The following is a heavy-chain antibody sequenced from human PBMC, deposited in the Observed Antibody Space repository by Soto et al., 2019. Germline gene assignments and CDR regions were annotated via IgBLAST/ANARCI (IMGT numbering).Heavy chain of an antibody. CDR2: IVPIFGTA. CDR1: GGRFSSYA. Sequence: QVQLVQSGAEVQKPGSSVKVSCKASGGRFSSYAITWVRQAPGQGLEWMGGIVPIFGTANYAQTFQGRVTITADESTSTAYMELSSLRSDDTAVYFCARGRIAVAYFDYWGQGALVTVSS. J-gene: IGHJ4*02. CDR3: ARGRIAVAYFDY. D-gene: IGHD6-19*01. V-gene: IGHV1-69*01.